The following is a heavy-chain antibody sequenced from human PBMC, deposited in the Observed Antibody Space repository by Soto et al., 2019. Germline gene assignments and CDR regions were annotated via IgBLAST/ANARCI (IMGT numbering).Heavy chain of an antibody. V-gene: IGHV3-74*01. J-gene: IGHJ4*02. D-gene: IGHD3-22*01. CDR2: IDTDGSSI. CDR3: ARFGTYYDKSGFLY. Sequence: LRLSCAASGFSLRNNWMHWVRQAPWKGLVWVSTIDTDGSSIRIADSVKGRFTISRDNAKNTLYLQMNSLRAEDTAVYYCARFGTYYDKSGFLYWGKGTLVTVSS. CDR1: GFSLRNNW.